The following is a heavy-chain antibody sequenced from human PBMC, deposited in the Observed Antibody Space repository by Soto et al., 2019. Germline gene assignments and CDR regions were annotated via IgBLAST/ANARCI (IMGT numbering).Heavy chain of an antibody. V-gene: IGHV3-30*03. J-gene: IGHJ4*02. CDR2: ISYDGSNK. CDR1: GFPFSSYG. CDR3: ARDGAPDSSGGFDC. Sequence: GGSLRLSCAASGFPFSSYGMHWVRQAPGKGLEWVAVISYDGSNKYYADSVKGRVTISRDKSKNTLYLQMNSLRAEDTAVYYCARDGAPDSSGGFDCWGQGTLVTVSS. D-gene: IGHD6-19*01.